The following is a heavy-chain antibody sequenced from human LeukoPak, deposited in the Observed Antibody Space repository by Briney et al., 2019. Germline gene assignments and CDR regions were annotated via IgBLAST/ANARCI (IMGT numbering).Heavy chain of an antibody. J-gene: IGHJ6*03. D-gene: IGHD3-22*01. V-gene: IGHV4-39*01. Sequence: SETLSLTCTVSGGSISSSSYYWGWIRQPPGKGQEWIGSIYYSGSTYYNPSLKSRVTISVDTSKNQFSLKLSSVTAADTAVYYCARHVNRGIVVVIREPPYYMDVWGKGTTVTVSS. CDR3: ARHVNRGIVVVIREPPYYMDV. CDR1: GGSISSSSYY. CDR2: IYYSGST.